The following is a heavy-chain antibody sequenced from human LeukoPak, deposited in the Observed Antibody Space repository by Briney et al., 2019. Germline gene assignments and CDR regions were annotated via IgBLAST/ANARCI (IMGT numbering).Heavy chain of an antibody. V-gene: IGHV1-18*01. Sequence: ASVKVSCKASGYTFTTYGISWLRQAPGQGLEWMGWIRAYNGNTKYAQKLQGRVTMTTDTSTSTAYMDLRSLRSDDTAVYYCVRVDKSDSWSWFDPWGQGTLVTVSS. CDR3: VRVDKSDSWSWFDP. CDR2: IRAYNGNT. CDR1: GYTFTTYG. J-gene: IGHJ5*02. D-gene: IGHD6-13*01.